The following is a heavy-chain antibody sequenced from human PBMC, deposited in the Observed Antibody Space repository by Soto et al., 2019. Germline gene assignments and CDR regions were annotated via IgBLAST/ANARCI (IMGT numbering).Heavy chain of an antibody. Sequence: SETLSLTCAVSGGSISSGGYSWSWIRQPPGKGLEWIGYIYHSGSTYYNPSLKSRVTISVDRSKNQFFLKLSSVTAADTAVYYCARVYYYDSSGYYLHYSDYWGQGTLVTASS. D-gene: IGHD3-22*01. CDR2: IYHSGST. J-gene: IGHJ4*02. CDR1: GGSISSGGYS. CDR3: ARVYYYDSSGYYLHYSDY. V-gene: IGHV4-30-2*01.